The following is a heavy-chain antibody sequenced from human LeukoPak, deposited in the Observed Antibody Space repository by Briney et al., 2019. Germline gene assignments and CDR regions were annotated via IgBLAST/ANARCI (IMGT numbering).Heavy chain of an antibody. CDR3: ARGSLWSGYTKFDY. Sequence: PGGSLRLSCAASGFTVSSNYMSWVRQAPGKGLEWVSVIYSGGSTYYADSVKGRFTISRDNSKNTLYLQMNSLRAEDTAVYYCARGSLWSGYTKFDYWGQGTLVTVSS. CDR1: GFTVSSNY. CDR2: IYSGGST. J-gene: IGHJ4*02. V-gene: IGHV3-53*01. D-gene: IGHD3-3*01.